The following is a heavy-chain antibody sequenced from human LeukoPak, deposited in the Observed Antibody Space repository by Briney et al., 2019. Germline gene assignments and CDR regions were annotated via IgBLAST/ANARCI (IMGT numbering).Heavy chain of an antibody. CDR1: GTSISSYY. D-gene: IGHD2-15*01. V-gene: IGHV4-4*07. Sequence: SETLSLTCTVSGTSISSYYWSWIRQPAGKGLEWIGRTYISGITNYNPSLKSRVTMSVDTSKNQLSLKLTSVTAADTAVYYCATPRRWGQGTLVTVSS. J-gene: IGHJ4*02. CDR3: ATPRR. CDR2: TYISGIT.